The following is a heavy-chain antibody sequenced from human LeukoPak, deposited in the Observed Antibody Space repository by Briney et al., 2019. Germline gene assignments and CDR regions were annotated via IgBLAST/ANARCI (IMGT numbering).Heavy chain of an antibody. J-gene: IGHJ4*02. CDR1: GFTFSSYW. D-gene: IGHD5-24*01. CDR2: INQDGSEK. Sequence: GGSLRLSCAASGFTFSSYWMSWVRQAPGKGLEWVANINQDGSEKYYVDSVKGRFTISRDNAKNSLYLQMNSLRAEDTAVYYCARHRSGWLQSSFDYWGQGTLVTVSS. CDR3: ARHRSGWLQSSFDY. V-gene: IGHV3-7*01.